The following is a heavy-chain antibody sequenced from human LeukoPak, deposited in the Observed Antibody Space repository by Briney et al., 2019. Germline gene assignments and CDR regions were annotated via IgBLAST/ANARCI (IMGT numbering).Heavy chain of an antibody. V-gene: IGHV5-51*01. CDR2: TYPGDSDT. CDR3: ARRNYDSSGYYYYFDY. Sequence: GESLKISCKGSGYSFTSYWIGWVRQMPGKGLEWMGITYPGDSDTTYSPSFQGQVTISPDKSLSTAYLQWSSLKASDTAMYYCARRNYDSSGYYYYFDYWGQGTLVTVSP. CDR1: GYSFTSYW. J-gene: IGHJ4*02. D-gene: IGHD3-22*01.